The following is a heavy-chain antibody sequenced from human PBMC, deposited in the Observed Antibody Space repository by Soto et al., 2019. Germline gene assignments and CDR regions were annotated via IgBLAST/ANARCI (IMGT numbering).Heavy chain of an antibody. CDR1: GFTFSNSW. CDR2: IKSKTDGGTT. D-gene: IGHD6-19*01. V-gene: IGHV3-15*01. Sequence: RGSLRLSFAASGFTFSNSWMSWVRPAPGKGLEWVGRIKSKTDGGTTDYAAPVNGRFTISRDDSKNTLYLQMNSLKTEDTAVYYCTTTSRSGWSSWGQGALVTVAS. J-gene: IGHJ4*02. CDR3: TTTSRSGWSS.